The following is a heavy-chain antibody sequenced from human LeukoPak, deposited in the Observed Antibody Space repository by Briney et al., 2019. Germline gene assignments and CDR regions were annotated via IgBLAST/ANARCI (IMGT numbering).Heavy chain of an antibody. D-gene: IGHD3-22*01. V-gene: IGHV4-34*01. CDR3: AREWRYYYDSSGYPDY. CDR2: INHSGST. J-gene: IGHJ4*02. Sequence: KPSETLSLTCAVYGGSFSGYYWSWIRQPPGKGLEWIGEINHSGSTNYNPSLKSRVTISVDTSKNQFSLKLSSVTAADTAVYYCAREWRYYYDSSGYPDYWGQGTLVTVSS. CDR1: GGSFSGYY.